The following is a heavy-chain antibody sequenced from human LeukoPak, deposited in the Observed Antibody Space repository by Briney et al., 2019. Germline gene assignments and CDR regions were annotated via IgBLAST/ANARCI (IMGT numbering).Heavy chain of an antibody. CDR2: INPNSGGT. CDR3: ARGYCSGGTCYLVENWLDP. CDR1: GYTLTAYY. D-gene: IGHD2-15*01. V-gene: IGHV1-2*06. J-gene: IGHJ5*02. Sequence: ASVKVSCRASGYTLTAYYIYWVRQAPGQGLEWMGRINPNSGGTDYAQNFQGRVTMTRDTSISTAYMELSRLRSDDTAVYYCARGYCSGGTCYLVENWLDPWGQGTLVTVSS.